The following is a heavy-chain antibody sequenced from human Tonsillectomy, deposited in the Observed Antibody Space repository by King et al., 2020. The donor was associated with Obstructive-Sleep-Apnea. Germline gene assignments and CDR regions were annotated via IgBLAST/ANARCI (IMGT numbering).Heavy chain of an antibody. V-gene: IGHV4-59*08. CDR3: ARQRSGSYYIFDY. CDR1: GGSISNYY. D-gene: IGHD1-26*01. Sequence: QLQESGPGLVKPSETLSLTCTVSGGSISNYYWSWIRQPPGKGLEWIGYIYYSGSTHSNPSLKSRVTISVDTSKNQFSLKLSSVTAADTAVFYCARQRSGSYYIFDYWGQGTLVTVSS. CDR2: IYYSGST. J-gene: IGHJ4*02.